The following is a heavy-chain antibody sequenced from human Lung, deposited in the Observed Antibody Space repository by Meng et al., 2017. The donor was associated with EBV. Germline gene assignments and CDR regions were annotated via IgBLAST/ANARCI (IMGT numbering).Heavy chain of an antibody. CDR1: GCGFSSYL. CDR3: ARVLTMIQGVVADFDY. CDR2: IIPICRTT. Sequence: QAQTVTCGADMKKPVASVHDSCKPPGCGFSSYLFRWVRQAPRQGLEWMRGIIPICRTTHYAQKFQGRLTITADDSTNTVYMELSSLTSEDTAVYYCARVLTMIQGVVADFDYWAQGTLVTVSS. V-gene: IGHV1-69*01. D-gene: IGHD2-21*01. J-gene: IGHJ4*02.